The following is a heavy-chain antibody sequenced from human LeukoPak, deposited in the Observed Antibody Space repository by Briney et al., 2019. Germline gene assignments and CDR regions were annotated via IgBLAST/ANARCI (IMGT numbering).Heavy chain of an antibody. CDR1: GYTFTSYA. D-gene: IGHD1-26*01. J-gene: IGHJ4*02. CDR2: ISAGNGNT. Sequence: ASVKVSCKASGYTFTSYAIHWVRQAPGQRLEWMGWISAGNGNTKYSQNFQGRVTFISNTSATTAFMELSSLRSEDAAVYYCARDSGSGNSDYWGQGTLVTVSS. V-gene: IGHV1-3*01. CDR3: ARDSGSGNSDY.